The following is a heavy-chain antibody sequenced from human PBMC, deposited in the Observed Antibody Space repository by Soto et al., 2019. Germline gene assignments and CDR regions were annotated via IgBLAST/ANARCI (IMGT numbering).Heavy chain of an antibody. CDR2: IYYSGST. D-gene: IGHD1-1*01. Sequence: QVQLQESGPGLVKPSQTLSLTCTVSGGSISSGGYYWSWIRQHPGKGLEWIGYIYYSGSTYYNPTPKSXXTISGDPSKTQSSLKPSSVTAADTAVYCCATTPDHWGQGTLVTFSS. CDR1: GGSISSGGYY. J-gene: IGHJ4*02. CDR3: ATTPDH. V-gene: IGHV4-31*03.